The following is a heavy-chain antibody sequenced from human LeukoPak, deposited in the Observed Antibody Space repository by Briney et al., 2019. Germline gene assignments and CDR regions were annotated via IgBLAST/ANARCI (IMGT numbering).Heavy chain of an antibody. V-gene: IGHV4-61*02. Sequence: SQTLSLTCTVSGGSISSGSYYWSWIRQPAGKGLEWIGRIYTSGSTNYNPSLKSRVTISVDTSKNQFSLRLSSVTAADTAVYYCARWVVVAATPAFDIWGQGTMVTVSS. J-gene: IGHJ3*02. CDR2: IYTSGST. CDR1: GGSISSGSYY. D-gene: IGHD2-15*01. CDR3: ARWVVVAATPAFDI.